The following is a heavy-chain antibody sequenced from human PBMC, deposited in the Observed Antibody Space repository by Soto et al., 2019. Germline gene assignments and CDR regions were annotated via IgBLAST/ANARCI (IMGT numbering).Heavy chain of an antibody. J-gene: IGHJ5*02. V-gene: IGHV4-59*08. CDR2: IYYSGST. CDR3: ARHAPRVVDWCDR. D-gene: IGHD2-21*01. Sequence: SETLSLTCTVSGGSISSYYWSWIRQPPGKGLEWIGYIYYSGSTNYNPSLKSRVTISVDTSKNQFSLKLSSVTAADTAVYYCARHAPRVVDWCDRWGQGTLVTVSS. CDR1: GGSISSYY.